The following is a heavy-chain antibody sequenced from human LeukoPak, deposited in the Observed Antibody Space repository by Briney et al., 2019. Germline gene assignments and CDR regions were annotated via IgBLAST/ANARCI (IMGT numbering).Heavy chain of an antibody. CDR1: GFTFSSYP. CDR2: IGSDGTTT. CDR3: ARAWTDGSGTYYNDY. D-gene: IGHD3-10*01. J-gene: IGHJ4*02. V-gene: IGHV3-64*01. Sequence: PGGSLRLSCAASGFTFSSYPMHWVRQAPEKGLEYVSAIGSDGTTTYYGNSVKGRFTISRDNSRNTLYLQMGSLRTEDMAVYYCARAWTDGSGTYYNDYWGQGTLVTVSS.